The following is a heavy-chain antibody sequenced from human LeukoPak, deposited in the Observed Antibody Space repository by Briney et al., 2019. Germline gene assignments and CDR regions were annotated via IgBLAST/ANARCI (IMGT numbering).Heavy chain of an antibody. CDR2: ISAYNGNT. D-gene: IGHD3-22*01. CDR3: ARESHYYDSSGDFQH. Sequence: ASVKVSCKASGYTFTSYGISWVRQATGQGLEWMGWISAYNGNTNYAQKLQGRVTMTTDTSTSTAYMELRSLRSDDTAVYYCARESHYYDSSGDFQHWGQGTLVTVSS. CDR1: GYTFTSYG. V-gene: IGHV1-18*01. J-gene: IGHJ1*01.